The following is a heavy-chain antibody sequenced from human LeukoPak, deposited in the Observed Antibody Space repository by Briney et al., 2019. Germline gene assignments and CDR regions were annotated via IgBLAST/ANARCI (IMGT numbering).Heavy chain of an antibody. Sequence: PGGSLRLSCAASGFTFSTYAMSWIRQAPGKGLEWVSAISSGGGNTDYADSVKGRFTVSRDNSKNTLYLNMNSLRAEDTAVYYCATRGFPHYWGQGTLVTVSS. V-gene: IGHV3-23*01. J-gene: IGHJ4*02. CDR2: ISSGGGNT. CDR1: GFTFSTYA. CDR3: ATRGFPHY.